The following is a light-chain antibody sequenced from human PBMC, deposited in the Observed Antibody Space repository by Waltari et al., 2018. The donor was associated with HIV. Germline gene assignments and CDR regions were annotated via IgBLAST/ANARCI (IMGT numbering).Light chain of an antibody. CDR1: QGINHF. J-gene: IGKJ4*01. V-gene: IGKV1-9*01. CDR3: LQVNRSPLT. Sequence: DIQLTQSPSFLSASVGDRVTITCRASQGINHFLAWYQQKPGKAPKLLIYSTSTLYSGVPSRFSGSGSGTEFTLTISSLQPEDFATYYCLQVNRSPLTFGGGTKVEIK. CDR2: STS.